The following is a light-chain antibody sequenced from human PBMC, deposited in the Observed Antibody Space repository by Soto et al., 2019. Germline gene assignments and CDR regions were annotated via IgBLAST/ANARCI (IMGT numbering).Light chain of an antibody. V-gene: IGKV3-20*01. J-gene: IGKJ4*01. CDR3: QQYDSSPHS. CDR2: GAS. Sequence: EIVLTQSPGTLSLSPGERATLSCRASQSLSRTYLAWYQQRPGQAPRLLIYGASSRATGIPDRFSGSGSGTDFTPNISRLEPEDFAVYYCQQYDSSPHSFGGGTKVEIK. CDR1: QSLSRTY.